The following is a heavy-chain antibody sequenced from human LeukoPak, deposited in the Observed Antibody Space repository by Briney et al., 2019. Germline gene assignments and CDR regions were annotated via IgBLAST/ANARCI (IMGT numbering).Heavy chain of an antibody. J-gene: IGHJ5*02. CDR2: MNPNSGNT. Sequence: GASVKVSCKASGYTFTSYDINWVRQATGQGLEWMGWMNPNSGNTGYAQKFQGRVTMTRNTSISTAYMELSSLRSEDTAMYYCARGPGCSSTSCYNWFDPWGQGTLVTVSS. V-gene: IGHV1-8*01. CDR1: GYTFTSYD. CDR3: ARGPGCSSTSCYNWFDP. D-gene: IGHD2-2*01.